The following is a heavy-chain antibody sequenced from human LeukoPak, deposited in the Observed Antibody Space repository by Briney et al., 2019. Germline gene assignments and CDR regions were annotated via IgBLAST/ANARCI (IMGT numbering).Heavy chain of an antibody. Sequence: GGSLRLSCAASGVTFSNYAMHWVRQAPGKGPEWVAVISYDGRNKYYAESVGGRFTISRDSAWNTVYLQMNSLRAEDTAVYYCARGSGVSGTYGSYFQHWGQGTPVNVSP. CDR1: GVTFSNYA. D-gene: IGHD3-10*01. CDR3: ARGSGVSGTYGSYFQH. CDR2: ISYDGRNK. V-gene: IGHV3-30*04. J-gene: IGHJ1*01.